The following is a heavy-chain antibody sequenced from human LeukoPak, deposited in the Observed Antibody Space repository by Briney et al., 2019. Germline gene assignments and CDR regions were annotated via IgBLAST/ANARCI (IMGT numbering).Heavy chain of an antibody. D-gene: IGHD3-9*01. CDR3: ATHAHYDILTAHYYYMDV. Sequence: GESLKISCKGSGYSFTSYWIGWVRQMPGKGLEWMGIIYPGDSDTRYSPSFQGQVTISADKSISTAYLQWSSLKASDTAMYCCATHAHYDILTAHYYYMDVWGKGTTVTVSS. CDR1: GYSFTSYW. J-gene: IGHJ6*03. V-gene: IGHV5-51*01. CDR2: IYPGDSDT.